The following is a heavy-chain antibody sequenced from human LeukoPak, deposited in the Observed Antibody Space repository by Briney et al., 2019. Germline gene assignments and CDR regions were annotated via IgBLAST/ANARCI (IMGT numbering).Heavy chain of an antibody. CDR1: GFTVSGNY. D-gene: IGHD2-2*01. V-gene: IGHV3-66*01. J-gene: IGHJ4*02. CDR2: IYSGGST. Sequence: GGSLRLSCAASGFTVSGNYMSWVRQAPGKGLEWVSVIYSGGSTYYADSVKGRFTISRDNSKNTLYLQMNSLRAEDTAVYYCASSEDIVVVPAGGYFDYWGQGTLVTVSS. CDR3: ASSEDIVVVPAGGYFDY.